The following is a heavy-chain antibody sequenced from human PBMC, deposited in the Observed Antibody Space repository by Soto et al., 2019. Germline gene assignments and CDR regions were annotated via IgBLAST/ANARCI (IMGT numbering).Heavy chain of an antibody. V-gene: IGHV4-39*02. Sequence: PSETLSLTCDVSGDSLSSNNYYWAWIRQPPGRGLEWIGSVSSSGATFYNPSLKTRVTMSVDTSKNDFSLTLSSVTAADTAVYYCARATYYYGSGSLWKMSYYYGMDVWGQGTTVTVSS. CDR2: VSSSGAT. D-gene: IGHD3-10*01. CDR3: ARATYYYGSGSLWKMSYYYGMDV. CDR1: GDSLSSNNYY. J-gene: IGHJ6*02.